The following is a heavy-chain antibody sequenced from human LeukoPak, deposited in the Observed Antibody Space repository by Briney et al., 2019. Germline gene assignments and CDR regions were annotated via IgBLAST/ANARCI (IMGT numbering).Heavy chain of an antibody. D-gene: IGHD3-22*01. CDR2: ISDSGGTT. J-gene: IGHJ4*02. Sequence: PGGSLRLSCAASGFTFSRNSMNWVREAPGKGLEWVSVISDSGGTTYSADSVKGRLTISRDNSKNTLYLEMNSLRAEDTAVYYCAKGCDTSGYSCFDYWGQGTLVTVSS. CDR1: GFTFSRNS. V-gene: IGHV3-23*01. CDR3: AKGCDTSGYSCFDY.